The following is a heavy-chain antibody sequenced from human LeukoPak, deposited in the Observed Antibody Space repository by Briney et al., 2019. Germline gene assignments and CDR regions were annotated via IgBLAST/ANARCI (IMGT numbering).Heavy chain of an antibody. CDR1: GYTFTGYY. CDR2: INPNSGGT. CDR3: AREMGEYYDILTGYFPFDY. D-gene: IGHD3-9*01. V-gene: IGHV1-2*02. J-gene: IGHJ4*02. Sequence: ASVKVSCKASGYTFTGYYMHWVRPAPGQGLEGMGWINPNSGGTNYAQKFRGRVTMTRDTSISTAYMELSRLRSDDTAVYYCAREMGEYYDILTGYFPFDYWSQGTLVTVSS.